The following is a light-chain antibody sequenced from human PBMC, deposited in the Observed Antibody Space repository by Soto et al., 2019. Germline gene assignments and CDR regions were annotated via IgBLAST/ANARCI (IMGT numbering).Light chain of an antibody. CDR2: EVS. CDR1: SSDVGGYNY. Sequence: HSVLTQPPSASGSPGQSVTISCTGTSSDVGGYNYVSWYQQHPGKAPKLMIYEVSKRPSGVPDRFSGSKSGNTASLTVSGLQAEDEADYYCSSYAGSNNRYVFGTGTKVTVL. CDR3: SSYAGSNNRYV. V-gene: IGLV2-8*01. J-gene: IGLJ1*01.